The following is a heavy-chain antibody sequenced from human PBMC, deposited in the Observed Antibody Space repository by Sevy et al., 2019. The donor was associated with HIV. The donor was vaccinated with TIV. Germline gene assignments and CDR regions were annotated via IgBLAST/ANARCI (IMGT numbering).Heavy chain of an antibody. Sequence: SETLSLTCTVSGGSISSGSYYWSWIRQPAGKGLEWIGRIYTSGSTNYNPSLKSRVTISVDTSKNQFSLKLSSVTAAVTAVYYGATSITMVRGEFDYWGQGTLVTVSS. CDR1: GGSISSGSYY. CDR3: ATSITMVRGEFDY. CDR2: IYTSGST. D-gene: IGHD3-10*01. J-gene: IGHJ4*02. V-gene: IGHV4-61*02.